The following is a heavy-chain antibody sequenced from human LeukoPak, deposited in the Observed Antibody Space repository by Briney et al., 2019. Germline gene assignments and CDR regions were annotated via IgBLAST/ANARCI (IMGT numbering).Heavy chain of an antibody. CDR3: AKDNTRRWNLGQIGY. D-gene: IGHD1-7*01. CDR1: GFTFYDYA. V-gene: IGHV3-9*01. CDR2: ISCNGGSI. Sequence: PGGSLRLSCAASGFTFYDYAMHWVRHAPGKGLEWVSGISCNGGSIGYADSVKGRFTISRDNAKNSLYLQMNSLRAEDTALYYCAKDNTRRWNLGQIGYWGQGTLVTVSS. J-gene: IGHJ4*02.